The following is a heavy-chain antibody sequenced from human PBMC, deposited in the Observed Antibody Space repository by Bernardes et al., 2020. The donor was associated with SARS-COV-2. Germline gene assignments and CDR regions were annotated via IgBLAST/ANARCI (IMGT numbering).Heavy chain of an antibody. J-gene: IGHJ5*02. CDR1: GFTFSSYA. CDR2: MSGRGGST. Sequence: GGSLRLSCAASGFTFSSYAMSWVRQAPGKGLEWVSAMSGRGGSTYYADSVKGRFTISRDNSKNTLYLQMNSRRAEDTAVYYCAKVGRYCSGGSCYSGWFDPWGQGTLVTVSS. D-gene: IGHD2-15*01. V-gene: IGHV3-23*01. CDR3: AKVGRYCSGGSCYSGWFDP.